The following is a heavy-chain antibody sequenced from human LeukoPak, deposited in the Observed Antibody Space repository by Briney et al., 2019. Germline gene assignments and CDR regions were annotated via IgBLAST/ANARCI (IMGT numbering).Heavy chain of an antibody. CDR1: GGSISSSY. J-gene: IGHJ4*02. V-gene: IGHV4-59*01. CDR3: ATYPFRGATHYFDY. CDR2: IYYSGST. Sequence: SETLSLTCTVSGGSISSSYWSWIRQPPGKGLEWIAYIYYSGSTNYNPSLKSRVTISVDTSKNQFSLKPSSVTAADTAVYYCATYPFRGATHYFDYWGQGILVTVSS. D-gene: IGHD3-10*01.